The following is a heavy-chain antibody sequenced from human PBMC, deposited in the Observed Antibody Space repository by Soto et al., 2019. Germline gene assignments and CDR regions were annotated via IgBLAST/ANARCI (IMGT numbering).Heavy chain of an antibody. CDR3: AKAPYSSGWYNNWFDP. CDR2: ISGSGGST. V-gene: IGHV3-23*01. D-gene: IGHD6-19*01. J-gene: IGHJ5*02. CDR1: CFTFSRYA. Sequence: GGSPRLYYPASCFTFSRYAMSWVRQAAGRGLEWVSAISGSGGSTYYADSVKVRFTISRDNSKNTLYLQMNSLRAEDTAVYYCAKAPYSSGWYNNWFDPWGQGTLVTDSS.